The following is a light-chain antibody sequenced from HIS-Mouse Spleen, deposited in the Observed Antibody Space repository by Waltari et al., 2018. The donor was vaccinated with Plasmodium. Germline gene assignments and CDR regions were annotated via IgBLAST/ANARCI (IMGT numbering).Light chain of an antibody. J-gene: IGLJ3*02. V-gene: IGLV3-25*03. Sequence: SYELTQPPPVSVSPVQTARITCSGDALPKQYAYWYQQKPGQAPVLVIYKDSERPSGIPERFSGSSSGTTVTLTISGVQAEDEADYYCQSADSSGTYWVFGGGTKLTVL. CDR2: KDS. CDR3: QSADSSGTYWV. CDR1: ALPKQY.